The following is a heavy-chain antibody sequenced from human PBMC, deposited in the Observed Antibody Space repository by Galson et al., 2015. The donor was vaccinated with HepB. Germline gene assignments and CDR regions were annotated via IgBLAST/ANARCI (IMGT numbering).Heavy chain of an antibody. Sequence: SLTCAVSGGSMTKYYWTFIRQPPGKGLEWIGHIYYNGSTNYNPSLRSRVTISLDTSKNHFSLKLTSVIAADTAVYYCTRSPTLTMVRDFLWARTYWFDPWGQGTLVIVSS. CDR3: TRSPTLTMVRDFLWARTYWFDP. V-gene: IGHV4-59*01. J-gene: IGHJ5*02. CDR2: IYYNGST. D-gene: IGHD3-10*01. CDR1: GGSMTKYY.